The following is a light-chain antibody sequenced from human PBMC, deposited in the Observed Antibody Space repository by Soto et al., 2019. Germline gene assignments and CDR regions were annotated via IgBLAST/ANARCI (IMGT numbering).Light chain of an antibody. J-gene: IGKJ1*01. Sequence: EIVLTQSPGTLSLSPGERATLSCRASQSGSSSYLAWYQQKPGQAPRLLIYGASSRATGIPDRFSGSGSGTDFTLTISSLQPDDFATYYCQQYNSYSTFGQGTKVDI. CDR3: QQYNSYST. CDR2: GAS. CDR1: QSGSSSY. V-gene: IGKV3-20*01.